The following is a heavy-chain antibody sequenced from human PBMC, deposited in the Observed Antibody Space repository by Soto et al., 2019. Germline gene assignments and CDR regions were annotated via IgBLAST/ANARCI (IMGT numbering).Heavy chain of an antibody. Sequence: SETLSLTCTVSGGSISSYYWSWIRQPPGKGLEWIGYIYYSGSTNYNPSLKSRVTISVDTSKNQFSLKLSSVTAADTAVYYCARFTYYDFWSGYNWFEPWGQGTRVTVSS. CDR3: ARFTYYDFWSGYNWFEP. D-gene: IGHD3-3*01. CDR1: GGSISSYY. J-gene: IGHJ5*02. CDR2: IYYSGST. V-gene: IGHV4-59*01.